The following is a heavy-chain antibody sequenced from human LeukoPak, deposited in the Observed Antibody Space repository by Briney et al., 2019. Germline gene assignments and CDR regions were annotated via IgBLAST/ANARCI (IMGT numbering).Heavy chain of an antibody. D-gene: IGHD3-22*01. V-gene: IGHV3-7*01. J-gene: IGHJ3*02. CDR3: AKDWDYYDSSGYSTRPDAFDI. CDR2: IKQDGSEK. Sequence: PGGSLRLSCAASGFTFSSYWMSWVRQAPGKGLEWVANIKQDGSEKYYVDSVKGRFTISRDNAKNSLYLQMNSLRAEDTAVYYCAKDWDYYDSSGYSTRPDAFDIWGQGTMVTVSS. CDR1: GFTFSSYW.